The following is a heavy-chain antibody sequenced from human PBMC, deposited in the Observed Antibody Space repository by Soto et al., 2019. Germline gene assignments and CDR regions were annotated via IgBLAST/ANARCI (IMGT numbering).Heavy chain of an antibody. J-gene: IGHJ4*02. CDR1: GGSISGGGYY. Sequence: SETLSLTCTVSGGSISGGGYYWSWIRQHPGKGLEWIGYIYYSGSTYYNPSLKSRVTISVDTSKNQFSLKLSSVTAADTAVYYXARDRGGFYDSSGHFDYWGQGTLVTVSS. D-gene: IGHD3-22*01. CDR2: IYYSGST. CDR3: ARDRGGFYDSSGHFDY. V-gene: IGHV4-31*03.